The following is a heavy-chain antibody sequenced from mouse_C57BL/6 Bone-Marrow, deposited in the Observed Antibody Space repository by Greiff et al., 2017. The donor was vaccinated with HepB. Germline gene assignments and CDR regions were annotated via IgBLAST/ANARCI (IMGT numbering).Heavy chain of an antibody. CDR1: GYTFTNYW. J-gene: IGHJ3*01. CDR3: AREGNWDRFAY. Sequence: VQLHQSGAELVRPGTSVKMSCKASGYTFTNYWIGWAKQRPGHGLEWIGDIYPGGGYTNYNEKFKGKATLTADKSSSTAYMQFSSLTSEDSSIYYCAREGNWDRFAYWGQGTLVTVSS. CDR2: IYPGGGYT. V-gene: IGHV1-63*01. D-gene: IGHD4-1*01.